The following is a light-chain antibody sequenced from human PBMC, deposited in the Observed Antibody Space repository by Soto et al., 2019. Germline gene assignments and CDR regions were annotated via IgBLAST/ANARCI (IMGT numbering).Light chain of an antibody. V-gene: IGKV1-5*03. CDR1: QSISNW. CDR3: QQYNSDPIT. Sequence: DIQMTQSPSTLSASVGDRVTITCRASQSISNWLAWYQHKPGKAPKFLIYKASNLESGFPSRFSGSGSGTEFTLTISSLQPDDFAPYYCQQYNSDPITFGQGTRLEIK. CDR2: KAS. J-gene: IGKJ5*01.